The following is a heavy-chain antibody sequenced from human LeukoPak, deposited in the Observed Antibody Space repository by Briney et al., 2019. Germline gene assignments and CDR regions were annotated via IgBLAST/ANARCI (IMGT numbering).Heavy chain of an antibody. CDR2: INHSGST. CDR3: ARHQYSGSWSPFDY. J-gene: IGHJ4*02. V-gene: IGHV4-34*01. CDR1: GGSFSGYY. Sequence: SETLSLTCAVYGGSFSGYYWSWIRQPPGKGLEWIGEINHSGSTNYNPSLKSRVTISVDTSKNQFSLKLSSVTAADTAVYYCARHQYSGSWSPFDYWGQGTLVTVSS. D-gene: IGHD6-13*01.